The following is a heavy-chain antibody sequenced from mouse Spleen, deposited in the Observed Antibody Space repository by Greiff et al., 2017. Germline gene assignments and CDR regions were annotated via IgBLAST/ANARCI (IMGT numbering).Heavy chain of an antibody. CDR1: GYTFTSYW. V-gene: IGHV1-52*01. J-gene: IGHJ2*01. Sequence: QVQLQQPGAELVRPGSSVKLSCKASGYTFTSYWMHWVKQRPIQGLEWIGNIDPSDSETHYNQKFKDKATLTVDKSSSTAYMQLSSLTSEGSAVYYRGREGLGPYFDYWGQGTTLTVSS. CDR2: IDPSDSET. D-gene: IGHD4-1*01. CDR3: GREGLGPYFDY.